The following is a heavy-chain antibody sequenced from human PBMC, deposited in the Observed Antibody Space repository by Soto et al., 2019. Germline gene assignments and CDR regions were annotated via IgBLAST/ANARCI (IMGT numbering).Heavy chain of an antibody. Sequence: QVQLVQSGAEVKKPGASVKVSCKASGYTFTSYAMHWVRQAPGQRLEWMGWINAGNGNTKYSQKFQGRVTITRDTSASTAYMELSSLRSEDTAVYYCARVGGSGSYPWLYYFDYWGQGPLVTVSS. V-gene: IGHV1-3*01. CDR1: GYTFTSYA. CDR2: INAGNGNT. CDR3: ARVGGSGSYPWLYYFDY. D-gene: IGHD1-26*01. J-gene: IGHJ4*02.